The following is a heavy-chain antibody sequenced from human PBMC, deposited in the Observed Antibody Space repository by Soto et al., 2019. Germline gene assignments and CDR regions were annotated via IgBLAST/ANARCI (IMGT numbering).Heavy chain of an antibody. D-gene: IGHD3-9*01. Sequence: LSLTCTVSVCSISSYYWSWIRQPPGTGLEWIGYIYYSGSSNYNPSLKSRVTISVDTSKNQFSLKLSSVTAADTAVYYCARGLVRYFDWKHTSGPWFDPWGQGTLVTVSS. J-gene: IGHJ5*02. CDR2: IYYSGSS. CDR1: VCSISSYY. CDR3: ARGLVRYFDWKHTSGPWFDP. V-gene: IGHV4-59*01.